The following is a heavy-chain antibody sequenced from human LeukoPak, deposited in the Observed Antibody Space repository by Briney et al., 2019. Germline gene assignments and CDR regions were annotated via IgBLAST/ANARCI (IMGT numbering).Heavy chain of an antibody. CDR1: GFTFSSYG. CDR2: ISYDGSNK. Sequence: PGGSLRLSCAASGFTFSSYGMHWVRQAPGKGLEWVAVISYDGSNKYYADSVKGRFTISRDNSKNTLYLQMNSLRAEDTAVYYCAKSGSSGYMDDYWGQGTLVTVSS. CDR3: AKSGSSGYMDDY. J-gene: IGHJ4*02. D-gene: IGHD3-22*01. V-gene: IGHV3-30*18.